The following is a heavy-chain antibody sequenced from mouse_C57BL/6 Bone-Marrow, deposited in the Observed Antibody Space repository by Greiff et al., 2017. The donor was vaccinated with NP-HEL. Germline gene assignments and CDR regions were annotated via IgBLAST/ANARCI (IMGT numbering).Heavy chain of an antibody. CDR2: INYDGSST. V-gene: IGHV5-16*01. Sequence: DVHLVESEGGLVQPGSSMKLSCTASGFTFSDYYMAWVRQVPEKGLEWVANINYDGSSTYYLDSLKSRFIISRDNAKNILYLQMSSLKSEDTATYYCARGGGDGYYYYAMDYWGQGTSVTVSS. J-gene: IGHJ4*01. CDR1: GFTFSDYY. CDR3: ARGGGDGYYYYAMDY. D-gene: IGHD2-3*01.